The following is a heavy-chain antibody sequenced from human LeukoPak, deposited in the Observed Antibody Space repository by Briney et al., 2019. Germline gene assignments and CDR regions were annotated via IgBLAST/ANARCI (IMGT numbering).Heavy chain of an antibody. J-gene: IGHJ5*02. CDR2: ISGSGGST. Sequence: GGSLRLSCAASGFTFSSYAMSWVRQAPGEGLEWVSAISGSGGSTYYADSVKGRFAISRDNSKNTLYLQMNSLRAEDTAVYYCAKASRIAARRDWFDPWGQGTLVTVSS. CDR3: AKASRIAARRDWFDP. D-gene: IGHD6-6*01. CDR1: GFTFSSYA. V-gene: IGHV3-23*01.